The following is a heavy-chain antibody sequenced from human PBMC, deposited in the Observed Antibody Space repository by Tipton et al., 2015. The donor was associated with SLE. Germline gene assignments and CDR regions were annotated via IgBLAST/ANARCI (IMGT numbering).Heavy chain of an antibody. CDR2: LKQDGSEK. Sequence: GSLRLSCAASGFTFSSYGMHWVRQAPGKGLEWVANLKQDGSEKYYVDSVKGRFTISRDNAKNSLYLQMNSLRAEDTALYYCAKASSGWYFDYWGQGTLVTVSS. J-gene: IGHJ4*02. D-gene: IGHD6-19*01. V-gene: IGHV3-7*03. CDR3: AKASSGWYFDY. CDR1: GFTFSSYG.